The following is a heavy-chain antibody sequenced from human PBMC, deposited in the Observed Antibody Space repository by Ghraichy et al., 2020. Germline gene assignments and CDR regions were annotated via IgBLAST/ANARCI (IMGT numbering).Heavy chain of an antibody. J-gene: IGHJ4*02. CDR3: AKGGGGRLVGDYFDY. V-gene: IGHV3-23*01. D-gene: IGHD3-16*01. CDR2: ISGSGGST. CDR1: GFTFSSYA. Sequence: GGSLRLSCAASGFTFSSYAMSWVLQAPGKGLEWVSAISGSGGSTYYADSVKGRFTISRDNSKNTLYLQMNSLRAEDTAVYYCAKGGGGRLVGDYFDYWGQGTLVTVSS.